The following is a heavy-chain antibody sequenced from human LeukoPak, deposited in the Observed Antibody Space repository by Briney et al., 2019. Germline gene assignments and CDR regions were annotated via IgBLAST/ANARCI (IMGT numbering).Heavy chain of an antibody. CDR3: ARSGYYGSGSYHNWFDP. V-gene: IGHV1-18*04. CDR2: ISAYNGNT. Sequence: ASVKVSCKASGYTFISYGISWVRQAPGQGLEWMGWISAYNGNTNYAQTLQGRVTMTTDTSTCTAYMELRSLRSDDTAVYYCARSGYYGSGSYHNWFDPWGQGTLVTVSS. D-gene: IGHD3-10*01. J-gene: IGHJ5*02. CDR1: GYTFISYG.